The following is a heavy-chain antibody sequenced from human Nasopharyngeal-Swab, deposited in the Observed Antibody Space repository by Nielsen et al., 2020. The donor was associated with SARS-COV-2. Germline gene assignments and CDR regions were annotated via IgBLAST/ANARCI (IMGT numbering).Heavy chain of an antibody. CDR1: GFTFRSYD. J-gene: IGHJ1*01. CDR2: IGNTGDT. D-gene: IGHD3-10*02. V-gene: IGHV3-13*01. CDR3: AKAPRGITMSYFQH. Sequence: GESLKISCAASGFTFRSYDMHWVRQGTGRGLEWVSAIGNTGDTYYADSVKGRFTISRDNSKNTLYLQMNSLRAEDTAVYYCAKAPRGITMSYFQHWGQGTLVTVSS.